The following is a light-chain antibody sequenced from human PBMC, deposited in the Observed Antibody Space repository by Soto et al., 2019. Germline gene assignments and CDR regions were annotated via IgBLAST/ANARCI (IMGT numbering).Light chain of an antibody. CDR3: AAWDDSLSGLV. CDR1: SSNIGSNY. J-gene: IGLJ2*01. Sequence: QSVLTQPPSASGSPGQRVTISCSGSSSNIGSNYVYWYQQLPGTAPKLLIYYNNQRPSGVPDRFSGSKSGTSASLAISGLRSEDEADYYCAAWDDSLSGLVFGGGTKLTVL. V-gene: IGLV1-47*02. CDR2: YNN.